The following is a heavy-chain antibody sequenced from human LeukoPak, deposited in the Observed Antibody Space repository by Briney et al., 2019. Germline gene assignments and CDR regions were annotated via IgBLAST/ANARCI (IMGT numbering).Heavy chain of an antibody. CDR1: GFTFSSYW. V-gene: IGHV3-74*01. CDR3: ARSECSGGSCYLDY. Sequence: PGGSLRLSCAASGFTFSSYWMHWVCQAPGKGLVWVARISSDGTITSHADSVKGRFTISRDNAKNTLYLHMNSLRAEDTAVYYCARSECSGGSCYLDYWGQGTLVTVSS. CDR2: ISSDGTIT. J-gene: IGHJ4*02. D-gene: IGHD2-15*01.